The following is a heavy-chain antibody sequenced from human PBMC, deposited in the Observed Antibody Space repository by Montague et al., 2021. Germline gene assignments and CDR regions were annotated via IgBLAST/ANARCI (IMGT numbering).Heavy chain of an antibody. CDR1: GDSVSSNIAT. Sequence: CAISGDSVSSNIATWNWIRQSPSRGLEWLGRTYYRSKWYNDYAESVRSRVTIDPDTSKNQFSLHLNSVTPEDTALYYCTRGREGSNYDLDFWGQGTTVTVSS. CDR2: TYYRSKWYN. D-gene: IGHD5-24*01. J-gene: IGHJ6*03. V-gene: IGHV6-1*01. CDR3: TRGREGSNYDLDF.